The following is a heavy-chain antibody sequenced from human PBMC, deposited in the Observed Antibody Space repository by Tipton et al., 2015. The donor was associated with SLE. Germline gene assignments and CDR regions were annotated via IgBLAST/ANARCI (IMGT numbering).Heavy chain of an antibody. CDR2: ISYSGNT. V-gene: IGHV4-31*03. J-gene: IGHJ4*02. CDR3: ARDPIWSEGSVY. D-gene: IGHD1-1*01. Sequence: TLSLTCTVSGGSISSGGYYWSWTRHHPGKGLEWIGFISYSGNTYYNPSLESRLTISVDTSKNQFSLKLNSVTAADTAVYYCARDPIWSEGSVYWGQGTPVTVSS. CDR1: GGSISSGGYY.